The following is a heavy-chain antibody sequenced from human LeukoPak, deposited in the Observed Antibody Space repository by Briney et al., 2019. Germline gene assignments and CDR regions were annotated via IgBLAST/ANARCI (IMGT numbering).Heavy chain of an antibody. CDR1: GFTVSSYY. CDR2: LYNGGTT. V-gene: IGHV3-53*05. CDR3: ARNHYDFWSGYYSPPCSYGMDV. Sequence: GGSLRLSCAASGFTVSSYYMSWVRQAPDMGLEWVSVLYNGGTTYYADSVKGRFTISRDNSKNTLYLQMNSLRAEDTAVYYCARNHYDFWSGYYSPPCSYGMDVWGQGTTVTVSS. J-gene: IGHJ6*02. D-gene: IGHD3-3*01.